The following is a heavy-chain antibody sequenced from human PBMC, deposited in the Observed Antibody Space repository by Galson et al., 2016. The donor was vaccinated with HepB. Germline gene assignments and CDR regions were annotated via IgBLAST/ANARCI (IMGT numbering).Heavy chain of an antibody. CDR1: GFIISDYS. J-gene: IGHJ4*02. CDR2: IHYHGGSI. Sequence: SLRLSCAASGFIISDYSMHWVRQAPGKGLEYVSAIHYHGGSIFYADSVKGRFTISRDNSKDTLYLRVGSLRPEDMAVYYCVRVGSGYDYWGQGTLVTVSS. D-gene: IGHD3-22*01. V-gene: IGHV3-64*02. CDR3: VRVGSGYDY.